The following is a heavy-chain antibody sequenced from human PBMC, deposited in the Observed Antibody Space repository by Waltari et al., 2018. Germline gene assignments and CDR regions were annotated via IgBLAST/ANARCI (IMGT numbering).Heavy chain of an antibody. Sequence: QLLQSGGGLVQPGGSLRLSCAASGFTFRKYAMTWVRQAPGKGLEWVSAIRGDGGTTYYADSVKGRFTISRDTPKNTLFLLMSRLRVEDTAIYYCAKGEGTSSFPDFWGQGILVTVSS. V-gene: IGHV3-23*01. J-gene: IGHJ4*02. CDR2: IRGDGGTT. CDR1: GFTFRKYA. D-gene: IGHD6-6*01. CDR3: AKGEGTSSFPDF.